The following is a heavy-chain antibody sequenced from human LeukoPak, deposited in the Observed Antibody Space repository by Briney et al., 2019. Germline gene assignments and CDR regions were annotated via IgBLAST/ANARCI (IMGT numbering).Heavy chain of an antibody. CDR2: TYYRSKWYN. J-gene: IGHJ6*03. Sequence: SQTLSLTCAISGDSVSSNSAAWNWIRQSPSRGLEWLGRTYYRSKWYNDYAVSVKGRITINPDTSKNQFSLQLNSVTPEDTAVYYCARGGYSSSGRYYYYYMDVWGKGTTVTISS. V-gene: IGHV6-1*01. D-gene: IGHD6-13*01. CDR1: GDSVSSNSAA. CDR3: ARGGYSSSGRYYYYYMDV.